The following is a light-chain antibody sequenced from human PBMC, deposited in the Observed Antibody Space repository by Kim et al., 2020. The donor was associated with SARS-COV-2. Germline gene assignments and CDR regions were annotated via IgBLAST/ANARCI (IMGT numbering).Light chain of an antibody. J-gene: IGKJ1*01. CDR2: DAF. V-gene: IGKV3-11*01. CDR3: QQRNNWL. CDR1: QTGRNS. Sequence: EFVLTQSQATLSLSPGERATLSCRASQTGRNSLAWNHVAWYQQKPGQAPRLLIYDAFNRATGVPARFSGSGSGTDFTLTISSLEPEDFAVYYCQQRNNWLFGQGTKVDIK.